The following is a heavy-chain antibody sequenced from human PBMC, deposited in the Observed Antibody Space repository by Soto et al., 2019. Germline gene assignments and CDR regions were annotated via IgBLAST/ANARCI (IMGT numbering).Heavy chain of an antibody. V-gene: IGHV4-61*01. D-gene: IGHD6-6*01. CDR3: ARATRKNIDY. J-gene: IGHJ4*02. CDR2: IYYSGST. CDR1: GGSVSSGSYY. Sequence: QVQLQESGPGLVKPSETLSLTCTVSGGSVSSGSYYWSWIRQPPGKGLEWIGYIYYSGSTNYNPSLKGRVPISVDTSRNQSSLKLSSVTAADTAVYYCARATRKNIDYWGRGTLVTVSS.